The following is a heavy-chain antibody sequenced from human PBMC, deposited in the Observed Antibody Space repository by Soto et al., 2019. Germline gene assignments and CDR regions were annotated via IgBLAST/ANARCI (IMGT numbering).Heavy chain of an antibody. CDR1: GFTFSDYA. CDR2: ISATGGNI. Sequence: EVQLLESGGGLARPGGSLRLSCVASGFTFSDYAMTLVRQAPGKGLEWVATISATGGNIEYTDSLKGRFTISRDNSKNTLYLQLNGLTSDDTAVHYCAKVAGGLGYFDLWGRGTLVTVSS. D-gene: IGHD3-16*01. V-gene: IGHV3-23*01. J-gene: IGHJ2*01. CDR3: AKVAGGLGYFDL.